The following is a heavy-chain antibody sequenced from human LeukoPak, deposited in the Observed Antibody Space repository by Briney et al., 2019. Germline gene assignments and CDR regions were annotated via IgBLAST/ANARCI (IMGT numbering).Heavy chain of an antibody. CDR1: GYSISSGYY. CDR2: IYHSGST. V-gene: IGHV4-38-2*01. CDR3: ARLAPSGTDLDY. Sequence: PSETLSLTCAVSGYSISSGYYWGWIRQPPGRGLEWIGSIYHSGSTYYNPSLKIRVTISVDTSKNQFSLKLSSVTAADTAVYYCARLAPSGTDLDYWGQGTLVTVSS. D-gene: IGHD1-1*01. J-gene: IGHJ4*02.